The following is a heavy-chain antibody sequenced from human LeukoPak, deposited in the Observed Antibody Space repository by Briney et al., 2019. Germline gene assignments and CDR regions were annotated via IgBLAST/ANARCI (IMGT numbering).Heavy chain of an antibody. CDR3: ARDQYSYAHAAH. V-gene: IGHV3-66*01. CDR1: GFTVSSNY. D-gene: IGHD5-18*01. CDR2: IYSGGTT. J-gene: IGHJ4*02. Sequence: PGGSLRLSCAASGFTVSSNYMSWVRQAPGKGLEWVSVIYSGGTTYYEDSVKGRFTISRDNSKNTLHLQMNTLRAEDTAVYYCARDQYSYAHAAHWGQGTLVTVSS.